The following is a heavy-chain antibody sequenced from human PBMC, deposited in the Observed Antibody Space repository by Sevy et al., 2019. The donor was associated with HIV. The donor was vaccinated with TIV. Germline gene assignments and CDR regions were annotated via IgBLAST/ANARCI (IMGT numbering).Heavy chain of an antibody. D-gene: IGHD1-26*01. J-gene: IGHJ6*02. V-gene: IGHV3-30*18. CDR1: GFTFSTYD. CDR2: ISYDGNYR. CDR3: AKNRPPGGSYFSRHGMDV. Sequence: GGCLRLSCTASGFTFSTYDIHWVRQAPGKGLEWVAIISYDGNYRYYSDSVRGRFSMSRDNSKNTAYLQMSGLSVEDTAVYYCAKNRPPGGSYFSRHGMDVWGRGTTVTVSS.